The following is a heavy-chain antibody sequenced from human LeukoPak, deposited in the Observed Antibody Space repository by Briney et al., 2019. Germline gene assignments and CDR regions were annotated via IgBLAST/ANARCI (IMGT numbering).Heavy chain of an antibody. Sequence: ASVKVSCKTSGYTFTDYYLHWMRQAPGQGLEWMGWISGYNGHTNYAQKFQGRVTMTTDTSTSTAYMELRRLRSDDTAVYYCARVLTESNYYYYYMDVWGKGTTVTISS. CDR2: ISGYNGHT. CDR1: GYTFTDYY. CDR3: ARVLTESNYYYYYMDV. D-gene: IGHD2-21*02. V-gene: IGHV1-18*04. J-gene: IGHJ6*03.